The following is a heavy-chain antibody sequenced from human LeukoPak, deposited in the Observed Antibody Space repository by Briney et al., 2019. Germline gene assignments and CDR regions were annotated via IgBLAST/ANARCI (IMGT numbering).Heavy chain of an antibody. CDR1: GYTFTSYA. D-gene: IGHD2-2*01. V-gene: IGHV7-4-1*02. J-gene: IGHJ3*02. CDR2: INTNTGNP. CDR3: ARNWCCSSTSCYEDDAFDI. Sequence: ASVKVSCKASGYTFTSYAMNWVRQAPGQGLEWMGWINTNTGNPTYAQGFTGRFVFSLDTSVSTAYLQISSLKAEDTAVYYCARNWCCSSTSCYEDDAFDIWGQGTMVTVSS.